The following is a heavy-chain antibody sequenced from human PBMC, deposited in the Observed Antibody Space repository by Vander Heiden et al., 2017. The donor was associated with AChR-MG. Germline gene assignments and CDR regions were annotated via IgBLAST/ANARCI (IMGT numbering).Heavy chain of an antibody. J-gene: IGHJ4*02. CDR1: GFTFSSYG. CDR3: ARDQGWYRSLGFDY. D-gene: IGHD6-19*01. V-gene: IGHV3-33*01. CDR2: IWYDGSNK. Sequence: QVQLVESGGGVVQPGRSLRLSCAASGFTFSSYGMLWVRQAPGRGLGWGEFIWYDGSNKYYADSVKGRFTISKDNSKNPLFLQMNSLRAEETAVYFLARDQGWYRSLGFDYWGQGTLVTVSS.